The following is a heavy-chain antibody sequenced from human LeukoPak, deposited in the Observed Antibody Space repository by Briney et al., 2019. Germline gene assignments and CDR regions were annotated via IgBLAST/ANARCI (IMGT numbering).Heavy chain of an antibody. Sequence: GGSLRLSCAASGFTFSSYWMSWVRQAPGKGLEWVANIKQDGSEKYYVDSVKGRFTISRDNAKNSLYLQMNSLRAEDTAVYYCAREFRAGEMAAIKTDAFDIWGQGTMVTVSS. CDR1: GFTFSSYW. D-gene: IGHD5-24*01. J-gene: IGHJ3*02. CDR3: AREFRAGEMAAIKTDAFDI. CDR2: IKQDGSEK. V-gene: IGHV3-7*01.